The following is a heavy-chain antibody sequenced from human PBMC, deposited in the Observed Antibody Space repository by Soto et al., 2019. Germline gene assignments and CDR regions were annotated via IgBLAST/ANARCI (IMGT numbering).Heavy chain of an antibody. D-gene: IGHD3-3*01. CDR3: XXXXXXXXXXYTGIRGGYYYYIDV. CDR2: INHSGST. V-gene: IGHV4-34*01. Sequence: QVQLQQWGAGLLKPSETLSLTCAVYGGSFSGYYWSWIRQPPGKGLEWSGEINHSGSTNYNPSLTRRVNTPVDPXKNRYALYLSSLXXXDSAXXXXXXXXXXXXXXYTGIRGGYYYYIDVXXKGXXVTVSX. J-gene: IGHJ6*03. CDR1: GGSFSGYY.